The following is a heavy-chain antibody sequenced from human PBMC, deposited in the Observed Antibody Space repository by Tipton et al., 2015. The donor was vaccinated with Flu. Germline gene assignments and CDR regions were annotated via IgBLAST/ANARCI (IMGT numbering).Heavy chain of an antibody. J-gene: IGHJ4*02. D-gene: IGHD1-26*01. CDR2: IYYSGST. CDR3: ARGRPEWELQTYYFDY. CDR1: GGSINSSSYY. V-gene: IGHV4-39*07. Sequence: TLSLTCTVSGGSINSSSYYWGWIRQPPGKGLEWIGSIYYSGSTYYNPSLKSRVTISVDTSKNQFSLKLSSVTAADTAVYYCARGRPEWELQTYYFDYWGQGTLVTVSS.